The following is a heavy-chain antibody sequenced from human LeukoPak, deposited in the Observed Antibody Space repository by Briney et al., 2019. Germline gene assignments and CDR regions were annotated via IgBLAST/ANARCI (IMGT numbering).Heavy chain of an antibody. CDR3: ASEDWNQGGYYYGMDV. CDR2: ISSSGSTI. J-gene: IGHJ6*02. D-gene: IGHD1-1*01. Sequence: GGSLRLSCAASGFTFSSYEMNWVRQAPGKGLEWVSYISSSGSTIYYADSVKGRFTISRDNAKNSLYLQMNSLRAEDTAVYYCASEDWNQGGYYYGMDVWGQGTTVTVSS. V-gene: IGHV3-48*03. CDR1: GFTFSSYE.